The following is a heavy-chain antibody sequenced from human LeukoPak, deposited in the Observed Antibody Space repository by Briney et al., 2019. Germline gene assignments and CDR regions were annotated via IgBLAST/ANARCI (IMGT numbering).Heavy chain of an antibody. D-gene: IGHD3-16*01. CDR1: GFTVSSNY. V-gene: IGHV3-66*02. CDR2: IYSGDNT. J-gene: IGHJ4*02. Sequence: GGSLRLXCAASGFTVSSNYVSWVRQAPGKGLEWVSVIYSGDNTYYADSVKGRFTISREKSKNTLYLEMKSLRTEDTAVYYCARTPGGYDSAWGSPVRYFDYWGQGTLVTVSS. CDR3: ARTPGGYDSAWGSPVRYFDY.